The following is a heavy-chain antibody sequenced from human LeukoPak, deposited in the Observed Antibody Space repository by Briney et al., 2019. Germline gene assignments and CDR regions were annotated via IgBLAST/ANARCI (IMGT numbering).Heavy chain of an antibody. CDR3: ARNQGYCSSSSCYNFDY. V-gene: IGHV4-38-2*02. Sequence: SETLSLTCTVSGYSISSGYFWGWIRQPPGKGLEWIGTISHSGSTYYNPSLNSRVTMSVDTSKNQFSLKLSSVTAADTAVYYCARNQGYCSSSSCYNFDYWGQGTLVTVSS. D-gene: IGHD2-2*02. J-gene: IGHJ4*02. CDR2: ISHSGST. CDR1: GYSISSGYF.